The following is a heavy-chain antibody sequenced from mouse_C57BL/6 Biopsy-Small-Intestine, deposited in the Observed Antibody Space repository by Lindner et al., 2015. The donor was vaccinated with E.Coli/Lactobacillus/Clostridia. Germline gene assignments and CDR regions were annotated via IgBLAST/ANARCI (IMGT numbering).Heavy chain of an antibody. D-gene: IGHD2-4*01. Sequence: VQLQESGPELVKPGASVKLSCKASGYTFTSYDINWVNQRPGQGLEWIGWISPRGGSTEYNEKFKGKATLTVDTSSSTAYMELHSLTSEDSAVYFCARYDYDGAYWGQGTLVTVSA. J-gene: IGHJ3*01. V-gene: IGHV1-85*01. CDR2: ISPRGGST. CDR1: GYTFTSYD. CDR3: ARYDYDGAY.